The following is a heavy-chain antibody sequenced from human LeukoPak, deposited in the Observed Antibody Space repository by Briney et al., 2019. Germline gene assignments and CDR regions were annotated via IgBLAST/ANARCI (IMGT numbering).Heavy chain of an antibody. Sequence: ASVKVSCKASGYTFTNYDINWVRQATGQGLEWMGWMNPNSGNTGYAQKFQGRVTVTRNTSISTAYMQLSSLTFEDTAVYYCARGPRYCSGGSCYSGTLRGWGQGTLVTVSS. D-gene: IGHD2-15*01. V-gene: IGHV1-8*01. CDR1: GYTFTNYD. CDR2: MNPNSGNT. CDR3: ARGPRYCSGGSCYSGTLRG. J-gene: IGHJ4*02.